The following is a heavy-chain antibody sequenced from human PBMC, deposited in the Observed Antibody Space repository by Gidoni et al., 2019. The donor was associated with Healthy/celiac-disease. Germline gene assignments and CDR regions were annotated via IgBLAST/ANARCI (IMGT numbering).Heavy chain of an antibody. J-gene: IGHJ6*02. V-gene: IGHV1-18*01. D-gene: IGHD6-6*01. CDR2: NRDYNGNT. CDR3: ARDRQRVFVPSYSGMDV. Sequence: VQLVQSVAEVTKPGGAVTVSCKAAGYTFTSYGIRWVRQAHGQGLEWMGWNRDYNGNTNEAQKLQGRVTMTTDTSMSTAHMEMRRLRSADTAVYYGARDRQRVFVPSYSGMDVWGQGTTVTVSS. CDR1: GYTFTSYG.